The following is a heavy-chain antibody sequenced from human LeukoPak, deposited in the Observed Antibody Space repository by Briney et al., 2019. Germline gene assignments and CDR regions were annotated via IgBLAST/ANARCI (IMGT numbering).Heavy chain of an antibody. CDR1: GGSISSYY. V-gene: IGHV4-59*08. Sequence: PSETLSLTCTVPGGSISSYYWSWIRQPPGKGLEWIGYIYYSGSTNYNPSLKSRVTISVDTSKNQFSLKLSSVTAADTAVYYCARIAAAEENWFDPWGQGTLVTVSS. D-gene: IGHD6-13*01. CDR3: ARIAAAEENWFDP. J-gene: IGHJ5*02. CDR2: IYYSGST.